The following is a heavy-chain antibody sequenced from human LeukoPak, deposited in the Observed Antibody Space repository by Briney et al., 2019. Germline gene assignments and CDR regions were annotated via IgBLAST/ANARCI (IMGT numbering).Heavy chain of an antibody. CDR1: GFTFSSYG. CDR2: IWYDGSNK. J-gene: IGHJ4*02. Sequence: GGSLRLSCAASGFTFSSYGMHWVRQAPGKGLEWVAVIWYDGSNKYYADSVKGRFTISRDNSKNTLYLQMNSLRAEDTAVYYCAKGGVNLPLSFDYWGQGTLVTVSS. V-gene: IGHV3-30*02. CDR3: AKGGVNLPLSFDY. D-gene: IGHD1-14*01.